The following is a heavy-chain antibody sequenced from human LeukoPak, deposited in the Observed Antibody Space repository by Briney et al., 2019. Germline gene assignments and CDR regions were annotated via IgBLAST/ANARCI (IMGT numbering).Heavy chain of an antibody. Sequence: GGSLRLSCAASGFTFSSYAMHWVRQAPGKGLEWVAVISYDGSNKYYADSVKGRFTISRDNSKNTLYLQMNSLRAEDTAVYYCARSPKSDAFDIWGQGTMVTVSS. J-gene: IGHJ3*02. V-gene: IGHV3-30-3*01. CDR3: ARSPKSDAFDI. CDR2: ISYDGSNK. CDR1: GFTFSSYA.